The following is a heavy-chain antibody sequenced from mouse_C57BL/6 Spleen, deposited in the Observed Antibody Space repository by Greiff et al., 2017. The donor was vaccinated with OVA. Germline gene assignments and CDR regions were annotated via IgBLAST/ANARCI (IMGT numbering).Heavy chain of an antibody. CDR1: GYTFTDYE. D-gene: IGHD1-1*01. Sequence: QVQLQQSGAELVRPGASVTLSCKASGYTFTDYEMHWVKQTPVHGLEWIGAIDPETGGTAYNQKFKGKAILTADKSSSTAYMELRSLTSEDSAVYYCTSAPITTVVRGYYFDYWGQGTTLTVSS. J-gene: IGHJ2*01. CDR2: IDPETGGT. V-gene: IGHV1-15*01. CDR3: TSAPITTVVRGYYFDY.